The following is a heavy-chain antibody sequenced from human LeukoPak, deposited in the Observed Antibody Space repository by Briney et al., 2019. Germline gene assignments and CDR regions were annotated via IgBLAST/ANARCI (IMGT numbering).Heavy chain of an antibody. J-gene: IGHJ4*02. CDR2: FYYSGGT. Sequence: SETLSLTCTVSGGSISSSSSYWGWIRQPPGKGLEWIGNFYYSGGTYYNPSLKSRVSISVGTSKNQFSLKLSSVTAADTAVYYCARRSEGGDYLFDYWGQGTLVTVSS. CDR3: ARRSEGGDYLFDY. CDR1: GGSISSSSSY. V-gene: IGHV4-39*01. D-gene: IGHD4-17*01.